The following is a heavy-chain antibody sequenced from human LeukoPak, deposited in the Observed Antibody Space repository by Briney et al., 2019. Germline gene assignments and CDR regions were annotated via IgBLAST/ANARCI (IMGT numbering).Heavy chain of an antibody. CDR3: AKDMDVGGYGSGSYFDY. CDR2: IHIGGST. J-gene: IGHJ4*02. V-gene: IGHV4-39*02. CDR1: GGSISSSAYH. D-gene: IGHD3-10*01. Sequence: SETLSLTCTVSGGSISSSAYHWGWIRQPPGKGLEWIGSIHIGGSTYHNPSLKSRVTISVDTSKNQFSLKLRPVTAADTAVYYCAKDMDVGGYGSGSYFDYWGQGTLVIVSS.